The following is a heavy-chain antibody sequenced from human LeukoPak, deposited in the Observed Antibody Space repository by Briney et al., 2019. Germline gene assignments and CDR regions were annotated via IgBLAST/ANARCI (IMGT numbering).Heavy chain of an antibody. Sequence: PGGSLRLSCAASGFTFSSYSMNWVRQAPGKGLEWVSSISSSSSYIYYADSVKGRFTISRDNAKNSLYLQMNSLRAEDTALYYCARDGSGSYFYYYYMDVWGKGTTVTVSS. CDR3: ARDGSGSYFYYYYMDV. D-gene: IGHD1-26*01. V-gene: IGHV3-21*04. CDR2: ISSSSSYI. CDR1: GFTFSSYS. J-gene: IGHJ6*03.